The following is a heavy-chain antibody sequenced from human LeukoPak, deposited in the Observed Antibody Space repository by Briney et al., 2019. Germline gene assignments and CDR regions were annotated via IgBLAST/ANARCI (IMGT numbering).Heavy chain of an antibody. CDR1: GYTFTGYY. CDR2: INPNSGGT. J-gene: IGHJ5*02. V-gene: IGHV1-2*02. Sequence: ASVKVSCKASGYTFTGYYMHWVRQAPGQGLEWMGWINPNSGGTNYAQKFQGRVTMTRDTSISTAYMELSSLRSEDTAVYYCARGRGYYGSGWFDPWGQGTLVTVSS. CDR3: ARGRGYYGSGWFDP. D-gene: IGHD3-10*01.